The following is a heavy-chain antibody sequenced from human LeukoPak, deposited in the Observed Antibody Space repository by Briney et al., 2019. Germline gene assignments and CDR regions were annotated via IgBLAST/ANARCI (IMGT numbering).Heavy chain of an antibody. CDR2: IYTSGST. Sequence: SQTLSLXCTVSGGSISSGSYYWSWIRQPAGKGLEWIGRIYTSGSTNYNPSLKSRVTISVDTSKNQFSLKLSSVTAADTAVYYCAREGLHVDYWGQGTLVTVSS. J-gene: IGHJ4*02. CDR3: AREGLHVDY. V-gene: IGHV4-61*02. CDR1: GGSISSGSYY. D-gene: IGHD5-24*01.